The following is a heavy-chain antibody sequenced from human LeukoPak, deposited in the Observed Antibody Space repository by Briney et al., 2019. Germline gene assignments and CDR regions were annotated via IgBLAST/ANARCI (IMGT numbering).Heavy chain of an antibody. CDR3: ARVGLYSGYEPYFDY. J-gene: IGHJ4*02. D-gene: IGHD5-12*01. V-gene: IGHV4-4*07. Sequence: SETLSLTCTVSGGSISSYYWSWIRQPAGKGLEWIGRIYTSGSTNYNPSLKSRVTMSVDTSKNQFSLKLSSVTAADTAVYYCARVGLYSGYEPYFDYWGQGTLVTVSS. CDR1: GGSISSYY. CDR2: IYTSGST.